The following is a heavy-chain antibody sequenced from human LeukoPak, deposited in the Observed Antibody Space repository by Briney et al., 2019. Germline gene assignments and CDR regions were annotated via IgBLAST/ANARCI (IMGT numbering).Heavy chain of an antibody. V-gene: IGHV1-46*01. CDR1: GYTFTSYY. CDR3: AKATSGSYYNY. D-gene: IGHD3-10*01. CDR2: INPSGGST. J-gene: IGHJ4*02. Sequence: ASVKVSCKASGYTFTSYYMQWMRQAPGQGLEWMGIINPSGGSTSYAQKFQGRVTMTRDTSTSTVYMELSSLRSEDTAVYYCAKATSGSYYNYWGQGTLVTVSS.